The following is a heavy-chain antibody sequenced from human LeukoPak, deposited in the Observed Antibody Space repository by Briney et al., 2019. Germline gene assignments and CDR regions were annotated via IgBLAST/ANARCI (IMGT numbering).Heavy chain of an antibody. D-gene: IGHD3-10*01. V-gene: IGHV4-39*01. CDR3: ARQGGAYYYYMDV. CDR2: IYYSGST. J-gene: IGHJ6*03. CDR1: GGSISSSSYY. Sequence: PPETLSLTCTVSGGSISSSSYYWGWIRQPPGKGLVWIGSIYYSGSTYYNPSLKSRVTISVDTSKNQFSLKLSSVTAADTAVYYCARQGGAYYYYMDVWGKGTTVTISS.